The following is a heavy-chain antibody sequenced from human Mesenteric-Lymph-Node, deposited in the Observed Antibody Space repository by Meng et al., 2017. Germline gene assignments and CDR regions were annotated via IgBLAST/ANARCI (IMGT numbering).Heavy chain of an antibody. CDR3: LGGSGGSV. V-gene: IGHV4-4*03. CDR2: STQNGGC. J-gene: IGHJ1*01. D-gene: IGHD3-10*01. CDR1: GDSVPNNNS. Sequence: QVVVGIPDPARMHPLDTVTSPDAVSGDSVPNNNSRACDAWPQGRGVKWLGRSTQNGGCADSPSLKRRVSMSTAKYKNQFSLKLTSVTAADTAVYHCLGGSGGSVWGQGTLVTVSS.